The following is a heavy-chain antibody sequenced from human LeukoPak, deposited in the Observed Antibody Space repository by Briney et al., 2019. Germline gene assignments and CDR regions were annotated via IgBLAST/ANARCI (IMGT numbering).Heavy chain of an antibody. J-gene: IGHJ4*02. CDR3: AREIYYDSSGYYYNYFDY. D-gene: IGHD3-22*01. Sequence: ASVKVSCKASGYTFTGYYMHWVRQAPGQGLEWMGWINPNSGGTNYAQKFQGWVTMTRDTSISTAYMELSRLRSDDTAVYYCAREIYYDSSGYYYNYFDYWGQGTLVTVSS. CDR2: INPNSGGT. CDR1: GYTFTGYY. V-gene: IGHV1-2*04.